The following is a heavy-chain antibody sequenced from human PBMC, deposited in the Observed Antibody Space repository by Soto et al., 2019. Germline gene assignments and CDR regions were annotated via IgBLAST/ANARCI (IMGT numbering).Heavy chain of an antibody. Sequence: PSETLSLTCTVPGGSISSSSYYWGWIRQPPGKGLEWIGSIYYSGSTYYNPSLKSRVTISVDTSKNQFSLKLSSVTAADTAVYYCARPLLYDFWSGPPSKYYYYYGMDVWGQGTTVTVSS. D-gene: IGHD3-3*01. CDR2: IYYSGST. J-gene: IGHJ6*02. CDR1: GGSISSSSYY. V-gene: IGHV4-39*01. CDR3: ARPLLYDFWSGPPSKYYYYYGMDV.